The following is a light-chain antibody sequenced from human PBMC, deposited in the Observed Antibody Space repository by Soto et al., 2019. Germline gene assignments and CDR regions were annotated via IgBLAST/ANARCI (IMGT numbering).Light chain of an antibody. V-gene: IGLV1-40*01. CDR2: GNS. CDR3: QSYDSSLSCYV. Sequence: QSVLTQPPSVSEAPRQRVTISCTGSSSNIGAGYAVHWYQQLPGTAPKLLIYGNSNRPSGVPDRFSGSKSGTSASLAITGLQAEDEADYYCQSYDSSLSCYVFGTGTKVTVL. J-gene: IGLJ1*01. CDR1: SSNIGAGYA.